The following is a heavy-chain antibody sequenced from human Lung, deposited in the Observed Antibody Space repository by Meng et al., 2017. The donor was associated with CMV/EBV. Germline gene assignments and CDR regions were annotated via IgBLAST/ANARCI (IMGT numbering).Heavy chain of an antibody. J-gene: IGHJ4*02. D-gene: IGHD6-6*01. CDR3: ARDGEYSSLREAVDY. CDR2: ISYDGSNK. V-gene: IGHV3-30*04. Sequence: SGFTFSRYAMHWARQAPGKGLEWVAVISYDGSNKYYADSVKGRFTISRDNSKNTLYLQMNSLRAEDTAVYYCARDGEYSSLREAVDYWGQGTLVTVSS. CDR1: GFTFSRYA.